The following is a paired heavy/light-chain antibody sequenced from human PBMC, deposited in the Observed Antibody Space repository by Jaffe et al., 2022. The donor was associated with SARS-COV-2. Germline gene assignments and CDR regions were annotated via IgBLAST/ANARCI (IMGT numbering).Light chain of an antibody. Sequence: EIVMTQSPATLSVSPGEGAALSCRASQSISSNLAWYQQKPGQAPRLLIYGASTRATGIPARFSGSGSGTEFTLTISSLQSEDFAVYHCQQYDNWPLTFGGGTKVEMK. CDR1: QSISSN. CDR3: QQYDNWPLT. V-gene: IGKV3-15*01. CDR2: GAS. J-gene: IGKJ4*01.
Heavy chain of an antibody. Sequence: QITLKESGPTLVKPTQTLTLTCTFSGFSLTTSGMGVGWIRQPPGKALEWLAHIYWDGDKHYSPSLKSRLTITKDASNNQVVLTVTNMDPVDTATYYCAHRPYGAFIRRFDPWGQGILVTVSS. CDR3: AHRPYGAFIRRFDP. D-gene: IGHD4-17*01. CDR1: GFSLTTSGMG. CDR2: IYWDGDK. V-gene: IGHV2-5*02. J-gene: IGHJ5*02.